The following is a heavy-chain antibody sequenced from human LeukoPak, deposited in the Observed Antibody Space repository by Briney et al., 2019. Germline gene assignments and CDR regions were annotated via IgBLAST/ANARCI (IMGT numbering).Heavy chain of an antibody. CDR3: ASGYSYGQPFDY. D-gene: IGHD5-18*01. CDR2: IYYSGST. J-gene: IGHJ4*02. CDR1: GGSISSSSYY. Sequence: SETLSLTCTVSGGSISSSSYYWGWIRQPPGKGLEWIGSIYYSGSTYYNPSLKSRVTISVDTSKNQFSLKLSSVTAADTAVYYCASGYSYGQPFDYWGQGTLVTVSS. V-gene: IGHV4-39*07.